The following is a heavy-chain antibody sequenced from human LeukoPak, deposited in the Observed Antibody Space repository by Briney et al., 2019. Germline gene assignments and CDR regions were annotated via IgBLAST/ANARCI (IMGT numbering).Heavy chain of an antibody. J-gene: IGHJ4*02. V-gene: IGHV3-23*01. Sequence: GGSLRLSCAASGFTVSSNYMSWVRQAPGKGLEWVSAISGSGGSTYYADSVKGRFTISRDNSKNTLYLQMNSLRAEDTAVYYCAKGGLGKYGDYWGQGTLVTVSS. CDR1: GFTVSSNY. CDR2: ISGSGGST. CDR3: AKGGLGKYGDY. D-gene: IGHD7-27*01.